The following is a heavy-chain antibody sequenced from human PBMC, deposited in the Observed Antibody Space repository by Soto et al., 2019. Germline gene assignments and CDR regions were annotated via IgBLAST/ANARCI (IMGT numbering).Heavy chain of an antibody. CDR3: ARAVVVVAATSNWFDP. J-gene: IGHJ5*02. V-gene: IGHV4-4*07. CDR2: IYTCGST. D-gene: IGHD2-15*01. Sequence: TLSLTCTVSGGSISSYYWSWIRQPAGKGLEWIGRIYTCGSTNYNPSLKSRVTMSVDTSKNQFSLKLSPVTAADTAVYYCARAVVVVAATSNWFDPWGQGTLVTVSS. CDR1: GGSISSYY.